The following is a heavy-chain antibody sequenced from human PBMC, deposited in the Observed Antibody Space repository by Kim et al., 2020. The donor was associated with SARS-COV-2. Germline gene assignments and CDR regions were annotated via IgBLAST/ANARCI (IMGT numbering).Heavy chain of an antibody. CDR3: ARDSSSGWLNWFDP. Sequence: SETLSLTCTVSGGSISSYYWSWIRQPPGKGLEWIGYIYYSGSTNYNPSLKSRVTISVDTSKNQVSLKLSSVTAADTAVYYCARDSSSGWLNWFDPWGQGTLVTVSS. J-gene: IGHJ5*02. CDR1: GGSISSYY. V-gene: IGHV4-59*01. D-gene: IGHD6-19*01. CDR2: IYYSGST.